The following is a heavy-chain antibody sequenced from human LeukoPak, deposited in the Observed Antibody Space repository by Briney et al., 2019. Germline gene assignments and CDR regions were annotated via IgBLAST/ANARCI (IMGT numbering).Heavy chain of an antibody. CDR2: IYYSGST. D-gene: IGHD3-22*01. V-gene: IGHV4-39*07. Sequence: SETLSLTCTVSGGSISSSSYYWGWIRQPPGKGLEWIGSIYYSGSTYYNPSLKSRVTISVDTSKNQFSLKLSSVTAADTAVYYCAREESYYYDSSGYGDAFDIWGQGTMVTVSS. CDR3: AREESYYYDSSGYGDAFDI. CDR1: GGSISSSSYY. J-gene: IGHJ3*02.